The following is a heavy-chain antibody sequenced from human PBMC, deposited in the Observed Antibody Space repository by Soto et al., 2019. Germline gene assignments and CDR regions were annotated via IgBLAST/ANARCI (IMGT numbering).Heavy chain of an antibody. CDR3: ARETYRSFYFDY. CDR1: VSTFTNYW. Sequence: WGSLRLSCSASVSTFTNYWTHWFRQAPGKGLVWVSRINSDGSRTSYADSVTGRFTISRDNAKNTLYLQMNSLRVEDTALYYCARETYRSFYFDYWGQGTLVTVSS. J-gene: IGHJ4*02. D-gene: IGHD3-10*01. CDR2: INSDGSRT. V-gene: IGHV3-74*01.